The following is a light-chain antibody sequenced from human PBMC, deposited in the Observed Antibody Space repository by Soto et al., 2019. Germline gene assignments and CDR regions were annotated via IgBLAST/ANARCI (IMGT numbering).Light chain of an antibody. CDR3: LQDYDYPLT. J-gene: IGKJ4*01. V-gene: IGKV1-6*01. CDR2: ATS. CDR1: QGIRND. Sequence: AIQMTQSPSSLSASVGDRVTITCRASQGIRNDLGWYQQKPGKAPKLLIYATSILQSGVPSRFSGSGSGTDFTLTIGSLQPEDFATYYCLQDYDYPLTFGGGTKVEIK.